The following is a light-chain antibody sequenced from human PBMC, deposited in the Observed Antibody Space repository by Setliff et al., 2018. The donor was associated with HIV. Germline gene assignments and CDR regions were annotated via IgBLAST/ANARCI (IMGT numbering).Light chain of an antibody. CDR2: EVS. Sequence: QSVLTQPASVSGSPGQSITISCTGTSSDVGGYNYVSWYQQHPGKAPKVMIYEVSNRPSGVSIRFSGSKSGNTASLTISGLQAEDEADYHCTSYTSSYTLVFGTGTKVTVL. CDR1: SSDVGGYNY. V-gene: IGLV2-14*01. J-gene: IGLJ1*01. CDR3: TSYTSSYTLV.